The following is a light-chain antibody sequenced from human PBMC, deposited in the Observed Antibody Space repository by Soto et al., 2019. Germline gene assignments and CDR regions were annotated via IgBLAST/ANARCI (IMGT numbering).Light chain of an antibody. J-gene: IGKJ1*01. CDR3: QQRSKWRT. Sequence: EIVLTQSPAPLSLSPGERATLSCRASQSVSSYLAWYQQKPGQAPRLLIYDASKRATGIPARFSGCGFGTDYTLTISSLEPEDFAVYYCQQRSKWRTFGQGTKVDIK. V-gene: IGKV3-11*01. CDR2: DAS. CDR1: QSVSSY.